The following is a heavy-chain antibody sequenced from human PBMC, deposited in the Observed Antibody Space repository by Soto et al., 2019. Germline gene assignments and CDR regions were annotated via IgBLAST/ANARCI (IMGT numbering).Heavy chain of an antibody. CDR3: ARSLSAGYSYGNDIGN. CDR1: GFTFSSYA. J-gene: IGHJ4*02. Sequence: SGGSLRLSCAASGFTFSSYAMHWVRQAPGKGLEWVAVISYDGSNKYYADSVKGRFTISRDNSKNTLYLQMNSLRAEDTAVYYCARSLSAGYSYGNDIGNWGQGTLVTVSS. D-gene: IGHD5-18*01. CDR2: ISYDGSNK. V-gene: IGHV3-30-3*01.